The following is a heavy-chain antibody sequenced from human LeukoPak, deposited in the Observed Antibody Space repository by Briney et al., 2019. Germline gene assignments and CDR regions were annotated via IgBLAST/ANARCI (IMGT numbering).Heavy chain of an antibody. CDR3: ARREKVPAAGGYFDY. CDR1: GGTFSIYA. V-gene: IGHV1-69*04. J-gene: IGHJ4*02. CDR2: IIPILGIA. D-gene: IGHD2-2*01. Sequence: ASVKVSYKDSGGTFSIYAISWVRQAPGQGGEWMGRIIPILGIANYAQKFQGRVTITADKSTSTAYMELSSLRSEDTAVYYCARREKVPAAGGYFDYWGQGTLVTVSS.